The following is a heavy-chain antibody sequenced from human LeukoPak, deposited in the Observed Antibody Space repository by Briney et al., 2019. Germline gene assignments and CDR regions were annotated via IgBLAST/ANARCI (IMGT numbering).Heavy chain of an antibody. V-gene: IGHV4-30-2*01. CDR1: GVSISSGGYS. Sequence: ESSETLSLTCAVSGVSISSGGYSWSWIRQPPGKGLEWIGYIYHSGSTYYNPSLKSRVTISVDRSKNQFSLKLNSVTAADTAVYYCARHYGPWGQGTLVTVSS. J-gene: IGHJ5*02. CDR2: IYHSGST. D-gene: IGHD3-16*01. CDR3: ARHYGP.